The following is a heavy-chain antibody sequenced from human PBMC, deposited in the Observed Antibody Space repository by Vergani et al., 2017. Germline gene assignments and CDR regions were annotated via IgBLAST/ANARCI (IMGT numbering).Heavy chain of an antibody. D-gene: IGHD1-26*01. V-gene: IGHV3-30*18. CDR3: AKDTGATRAGDYFDY. CDR1: GFTFSSYG. Sequence: QVQLVESGGGVVQPGRSLRLSCAASGFTFSSYGMHWVRQAPGKGLEWVAVISYDGSNKYYADSVKGRFTISRDNSKNTLYLQMNSLRAEDTAVYYCAKDTGATRAGDYFDYWGQGTLVTVSS. CDR2: ISYDGSNK. J-gene: IGHJ4*02.